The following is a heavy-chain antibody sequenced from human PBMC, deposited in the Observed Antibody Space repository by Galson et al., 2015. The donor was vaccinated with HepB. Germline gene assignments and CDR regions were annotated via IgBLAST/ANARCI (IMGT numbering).Heavy chain of an antibody. Sequence: SVKVSCKASGYTFTSYYMHWVRQAPGQGLEWMGVINPSGGSTSYAQNFQGRVTMTRDTSTSTVYMELSSLRSEDTAVYYCANSIAVAGSFDYWGQGTLVTVSS. D-gene: IGHD6-19*01. CDR3: ANSIAVAGSFDY. CDR2: INPSGGST. J-gene: IGHJ4*02. V-gene: IGHV1-46*01. CDR1: GYTFTSYY.